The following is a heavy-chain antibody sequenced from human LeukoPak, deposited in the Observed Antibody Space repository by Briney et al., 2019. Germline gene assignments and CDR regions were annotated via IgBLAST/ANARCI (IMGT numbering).Heavy chain of an antibody. J-gene: IGHJ4*02. Sequence: GSLRLSCSASGFTLSRYNIKWVRQAPGKGLEWVSSISSGSSYIYYADSVKGRFTISRDNAKNSLYLQMDSLRAEDTAVYYCARANDNTVWGQGTLVTVSS. CDR3: ARANDNTV. CDR1: GFTLSRYN. V-gene: IGHV3-21*01. CDR2: ISSGSSYI. D-gene: IGHD3-9*01.